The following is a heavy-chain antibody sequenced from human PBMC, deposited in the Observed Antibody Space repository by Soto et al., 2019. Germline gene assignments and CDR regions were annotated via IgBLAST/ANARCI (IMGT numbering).Heavy chain of an antibody. CDR1: GYTFTNYN. V-gene: IGHV1-46*01. D-gene: IGHD3-10*01. J-gene: IGHJ4*02. CDR2: IRPSGINT. CDR3: AREPKKSFYFDY. Sequence: ASVKVSCKASGYTFTNYNIHWFRQAPGQGLEWLGIIRPSGINTAYAQRFQGRVTMTRDTSTSTANMELASLTSEDTAVYYCAREPKKSFYFDYWGQGTLVAVAS.